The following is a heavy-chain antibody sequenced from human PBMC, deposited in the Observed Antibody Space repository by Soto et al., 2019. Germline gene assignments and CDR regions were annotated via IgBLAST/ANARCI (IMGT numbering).Heavy chain of an antibody. CDR3: VAAGQNYYYYGMDV. V-gene: IGHV4-39*01. Sequence: SETLSLTCTVSGGSISSSSYYWGWIRQPPGKGLEWIGSIYYSGSTYYNPSLKSRVTISVDTSKNQFSLKLSSVTAADTAVYYCVAAGQNYYYYGMDVWGQGTMVTVSS. CDR2: IYYSGST. D-gene: IGHD6-19*01. CDR1: GGSISSSSYY. J-gene: IGHJ6*02.